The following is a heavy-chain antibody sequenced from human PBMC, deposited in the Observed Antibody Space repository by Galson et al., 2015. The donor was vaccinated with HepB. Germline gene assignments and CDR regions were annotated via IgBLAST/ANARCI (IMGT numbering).Heavy chain of an antibody. V-gene: IGHV3-66*01. J-gene: IGHJ3*02. CDR2: IYSGGST. D-gene: IGHD4-17*01. CDR3: ARGHDDCDYVGAFDI. CDR1: GFTVSSNY. Sequence: SLRLSCAASGFTVSSNYMSWVRQAPGKGLEWVSVIYSGGSTYYADSVKGRFTISRDHSKNTLYLQMNSLRAEDTAVYYCARGHDDCDYVGAFDIWGQGTMFTVSS.